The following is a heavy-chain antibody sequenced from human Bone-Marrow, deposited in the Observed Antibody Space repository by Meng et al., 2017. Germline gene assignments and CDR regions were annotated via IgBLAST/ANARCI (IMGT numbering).Heavy chain of an antibody. CDR3: ARVESTYDSGSYLFLHIYGMDV. Sequence: GESLKISCAASGFTFSNYAMSWVRQAPGKGLEWVSASSGSGGSTFYADSVKGRFTISRDNAKNTLYLQMNSLRAEDTAVYYCARVESTYDSGSYLFLHIYGMDVWGQGTTVTVSS. J-gene: IGHJ6*02. V-gene: IGHV3-23*01. D-gene: IGHD1-26*01. CDR2: SSGSGGST. CDR1: GFTFSNYA.